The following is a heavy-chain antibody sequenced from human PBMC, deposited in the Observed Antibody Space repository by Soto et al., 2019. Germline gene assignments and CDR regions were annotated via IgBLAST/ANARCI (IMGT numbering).Heavy chain of an antibody. CDR2: ISDRPTGHS. V-gene: IGHV3-23*01. D-gene: IGHD2-2*01. Sequence: GGSLRLSFVASGFTFSHYTLNWVRQAPGKGPEWVSTISDRPTGHSHYAESVRGRFVISRDDSRNTVYLQMDSLRADDTALYYCTPRLNAHFDHWGQGVRVTLSS. CDR1: GFTFSHYT. CDR3: TPRLNAHFDH. J-gene: IGHJ4*02.